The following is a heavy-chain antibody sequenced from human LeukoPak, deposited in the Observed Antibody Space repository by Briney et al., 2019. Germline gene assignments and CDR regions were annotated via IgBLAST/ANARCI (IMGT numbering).Heavy chain of an antibody. D-gene: IGHD3-10*01. CDR1: GYTFTSYY. CDR2: INPSGGST. J-gene: IGHJ5*02. CDR3: ARTYGSGSYYILLRRWFDP. V-gene: IGHV1-46*01. Sequence: ASVKVSCKASGYTFTSYYMHWVRQAPGQGLEWMGIINPSGGSTSYAQKFQGRVTMARDTSKNQFSLKLSSVTAADTAVYYCARTYGSGSYYILLRRWFDPWGQGTLVTVSS.